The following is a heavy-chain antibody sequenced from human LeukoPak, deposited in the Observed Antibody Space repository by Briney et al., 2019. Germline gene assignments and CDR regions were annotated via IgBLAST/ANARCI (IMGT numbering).Heavy chain of an antibody. J-gene: IGHJ4*02. V-gene: IGHV4-59*01. CDR2: IYYSGST. D-gene: IGHD1-26*01. Sequence: SETLSLTCAVYGGSFSGYYWSWIRQPPGKGLEWNGYIYYSGSTNYNPSLKSRVTISVDTSKNQFSLKLSSVTAADTAVYYCAREGATVILDWGQGTLVTVSS. CDR3: AREGATVILD. CDR1: GGSFSGYY.